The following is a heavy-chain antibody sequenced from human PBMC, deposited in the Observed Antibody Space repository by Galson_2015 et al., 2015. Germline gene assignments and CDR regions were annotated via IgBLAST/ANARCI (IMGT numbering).Heavy chain of an antibody. Sequence: SLRLSCAASGFTFDDYAMHWVRQAPGKGLEWVSGISWNSGSIGYADSVKGRFTISRDNAKNSLYLQMNSLRAEDTALYYCAKDKGDGSIVAVPAARVAFDIWGQGTMVTVSS. D-gene: IGHD2-2*01. CDR2: ISWNSGSI. CDR1: GFTFDDYA. J-gene: IGHJ3*02. V-gene: IGHV3-9*01. CDR3: AKDKGDGSIVAVPAARVAFDI.